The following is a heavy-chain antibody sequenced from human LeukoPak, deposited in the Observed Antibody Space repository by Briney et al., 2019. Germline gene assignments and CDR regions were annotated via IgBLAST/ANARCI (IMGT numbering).Heavy chain of an antibody. J-gene: IGHJ4*02. CDR3: AKDLRSVPGGY. Sequence: PGGSLRLSCAASGFTFNDYALHWVRQAPGKGLEWVSSISSSSSYIYYADSVKGRFTISRDNSKNTLYLQMNSLRAEDTAVYYCAKDLRSVPGGYWGQGTLVTVSS. CDR2: ISSSSSYI. D-gene: IGHD1-1*01. CDR1: GFTFNDYA. V-gene: IGHV3-21*01.